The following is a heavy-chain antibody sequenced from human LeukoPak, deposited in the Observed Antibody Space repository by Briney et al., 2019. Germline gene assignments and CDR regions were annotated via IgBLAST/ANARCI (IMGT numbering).Heavy chain of an antibody. CDR3: ARDRLHYDSLTGYPAD. Sequence: GGSLRLSCAASGFTFSNSNMNWVRQAPGKGLEWVSFISTSSNTIYYADSVKGRFTISRDNAKNSLFLQMNNLRDEDTAVYYCARDRLHYDSLTGYPADWGQGTLVTVSS. V-gene: IGHV3-48*02. CDR2: ISTSSNTI. D-gene: IGHD3-9*01. J-gene: IGHJ4*02. CDR1: GFTFSNSN.